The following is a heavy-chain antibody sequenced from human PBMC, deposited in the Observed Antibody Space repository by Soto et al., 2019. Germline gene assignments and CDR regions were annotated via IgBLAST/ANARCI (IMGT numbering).Heavy chain of an antibody. D-gene: IGHD3-22*01. CDR2: IYYSGST. V-gene: IGHV4-30-4*01. CDR1: GGSISSGDYS. Sequence: SETLSLPCTVSGGSISSGDYSWCWIRQPPGKGLAGIGYIYYSGSTDYNPSLKSRVTISVDTSKNQSSLKLSSVTAADTAVYYCARSSYYYDSSGYYEAPYYFDCWGQGTLFTVSS. CDR3: ARSSYYYDSSGYYEAPYYFDC. J-gene: IGHJ4*02.